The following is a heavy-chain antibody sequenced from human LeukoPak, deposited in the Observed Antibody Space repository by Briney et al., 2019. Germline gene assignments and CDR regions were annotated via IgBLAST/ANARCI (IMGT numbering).Heavy chain of an antibody. CDR1: GYSISSGYY. V-gene: IGHV4-38-2*01. J-gene: IGHJ5*02. CDR3: ARHVVPAAPLNWNYGSWFDP. Sequence: PSETLSLTCAVSGYSISSGYYWGWIRQPPGKGLEWIGSIYHSGSTYYNPSLKSRVTISVDTSKNQFSLKLSSVTAADTAVYYCARHVVPAAPLNWNYGSWFDPWGQGTLVTVPS. D-gene: IGHD2-2*01. CDR2: IYHSGST.